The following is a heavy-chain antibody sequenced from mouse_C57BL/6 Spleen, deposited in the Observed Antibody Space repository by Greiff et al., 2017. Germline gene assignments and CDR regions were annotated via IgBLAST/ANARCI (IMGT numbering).Heavy chain of an antibody. D-gene: IGHD3-2*02. J-gene: IGHJ2*01. CDR3: ARRGSSVNFDY. V-gene: IGHV1-52*01. Sequence: VQLQQPGAELVRPGSSVKLSCKASGYTFTSYWMHWVKQRPIQGLEWIGNIDPSDSETHYNQKFKDKATLTVDKSSSTAYMQLSSLTSEESAVYYCARRGSSVNFDYWGQGTTLTVSS. CDR1: GYTFTSYW. CDR2: IDPSDSET.